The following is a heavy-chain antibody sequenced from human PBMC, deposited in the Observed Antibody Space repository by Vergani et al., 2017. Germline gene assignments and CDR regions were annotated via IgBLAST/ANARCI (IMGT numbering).Heavy chain of an antibody. CDR3: AKDRVDSAGAFDI. J-gene: IGHJ3*02. D-gene: IGHD3-10*01. V-gene: IGHV3-74*01. CDR1: GFTFSRYW. CDR2: INSDGSRT. Sequence: EVQLVESGGGLVQPGGSLRLSCVASGFTFSRYWMHWFRQAPGKGLVWVSRINSDGSRTNYADSVKGRFTISRDNARNTLYLQMNSLRADDTAVYYCAKDRVDSAGAFDIWGQGTMVTVSS.